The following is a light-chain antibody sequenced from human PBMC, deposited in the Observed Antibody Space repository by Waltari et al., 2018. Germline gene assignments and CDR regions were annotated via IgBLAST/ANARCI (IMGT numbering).Light chain of an antibody. J-gene: IGKJ1*01. CDR2: DAS. CDR1: QSVSSY. V-gene: IGKV3-11*01. Sequence: EIVLTQSPATLSLSPGERATLSCRASQSVSSYLAWYQQKPGQAPRLLIYDASNRATGIPARFSGSGSGTDFTLTISSLEPEDFVVYYCQQRSNWLRTFGQGTKVEIK. CDR3: QQRSNWLRT.